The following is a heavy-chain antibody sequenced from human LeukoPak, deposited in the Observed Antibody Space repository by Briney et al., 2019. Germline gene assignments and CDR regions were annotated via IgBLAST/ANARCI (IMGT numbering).Heavy chain of an antibody. CDR1: GYTFTSYG. V-gene: IGHV1-18*01. D-gene: IGHD1-26*01. CDR3: AFSSYYLQGNYYYYMDV. Sequence: ASVKVSCNASGYTFTSYGISWVRQAPGQGLEWMGWISGYNGNTNYAQNLQGRVTMTTDTSTSTVYMELRSLRSDDTAVYYCAFSSYYLQGNYYYYMDVWGKGTTVTVSS. CDR2: ISGYNGNT. J-gene: IGHJ6*03.